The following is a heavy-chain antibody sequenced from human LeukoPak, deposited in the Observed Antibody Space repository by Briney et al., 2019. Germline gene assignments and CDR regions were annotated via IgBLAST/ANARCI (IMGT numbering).Heavy chain of an antibody. J-gene: IGHJ2*01. Sequence: SETLSLTCTVSGGSISSSSYYWGWIRQPPGRGLEWIGSIYYSGSTYYNPSLKSRVTISVDTSKNQFSLKLGSVTAADTAVYYCARDGVSALNLYSDLWGRGTLVTVSS. CDR2: IYYSGST. V-gene: IGHV4-39*07. D-gene: IGHD3-3*01. CDR1: GGSISSSSYY. CDR3: ARDGVSALNLYSDL.